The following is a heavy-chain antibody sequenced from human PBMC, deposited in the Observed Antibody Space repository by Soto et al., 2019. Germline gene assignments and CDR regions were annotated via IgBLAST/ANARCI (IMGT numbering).Heavy chain of an antibody. V-gene: IGHV3-23*01. CDR1: GFTFSSYA. CDR2: ISGSGGST. J-gene: IGHJ4*02. D-gene: IGHD5-12*01. CDR3: AKYGWGGYDFS. Sequence: EVQLLESGGGLVQPGGSLRLSCAASGFTFSSYAMSWVRQDPGKGLEWVSAISGSGGSTYYADSVKGRFTISRDNSKNTLYMQMNSLRAEDTAVYYCAKYGWGGYDFSGGQGTLVTVSS.